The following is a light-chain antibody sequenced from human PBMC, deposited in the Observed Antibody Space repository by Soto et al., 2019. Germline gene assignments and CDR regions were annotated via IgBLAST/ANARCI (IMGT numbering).Light chain of an antibody. CDR3: QNHNSAPIT. J-gene: IGKJ5*01. Sequence: DIQMTQSPSSLSASVGDRVTITCRASQGISNYLAWYQQKPGKLPKLLIYAASTLQSGVPSRFGGSGSGTDFTLTISSLQPEDVASYYCQNHNSAPITFGQGTRLEIK. V-gene: IGKV1-27*01. CDR2: AAS. CDR1: QGISNY.